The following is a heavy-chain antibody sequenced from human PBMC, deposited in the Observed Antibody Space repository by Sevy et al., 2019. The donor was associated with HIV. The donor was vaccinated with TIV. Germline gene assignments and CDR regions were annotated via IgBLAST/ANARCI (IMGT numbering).Heavy chain of an antibody. J-gene: IGHJ4*02. V-gene: IGHV3-30-3*01. D-gene: IGHD3-22*01. CDR1: GFTFSSYA. Sequence: GGSLRLSCAASGFTFSSYAMHWVRQAPGKGLEWVAVISYDGSNKYYADSVKGRFTISRYNSKNTLYLQMNSLRAEDTAVYYCARYGEAYYDSSGYYSAIFDYWGQGTLVSVSS. CDR3: ARYGEAYYDSSGYYSAIFDY. CDR2: ISYDGSNK.